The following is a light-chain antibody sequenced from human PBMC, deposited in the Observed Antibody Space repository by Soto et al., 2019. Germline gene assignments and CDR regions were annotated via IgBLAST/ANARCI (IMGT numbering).Light chain of an antibody. CDR1: QDISNY. J-gene: IGKJ4*01. V-gene: IGKV1-33*01. CDR2: DAS. Sequence: DIQMTQSPSSLSASVGDRVTITCQASQDISNYLNWYQQKPGKAPKLLIYDASNLETGVPSRFSGSGSGTDFTFTISSLXPEDIATYYCQQYDNLPPLTFGGGTKVDTK. CDR3: QQYDNLPPLT.